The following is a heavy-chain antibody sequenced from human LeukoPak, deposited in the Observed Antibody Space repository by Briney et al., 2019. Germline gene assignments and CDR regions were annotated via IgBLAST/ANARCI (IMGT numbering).Heavy chain of an antibody. CDR2: INHSGST. Sequence: SETLSLTXAVYGGSFSGYYWSWIRQPPGKGLEWIGEINHSGSTNYNPSLKSRATISVDTSKSQFSLKLSSVTAADTAVYYCARARYYYGSGSYYVHAFDIWGQGTMVTVSS. J-gene: IGHJ3*02. D-gene: IGHD3-10*01. CDR1: GGSFSGYY. CDR3: ARARYYYGSGSYYVHAFDI. V-gene: IGHV4-34*01.